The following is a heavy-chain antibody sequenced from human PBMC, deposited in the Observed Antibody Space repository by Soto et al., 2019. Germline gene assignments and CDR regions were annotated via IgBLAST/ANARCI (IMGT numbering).Heavy chain of an antibody. Sequence: QVHLEESGGGLVKPGGSLRLSCTASGFTFSDYYMSWIRQAPGKGLEWLAYISGSGSTTYYTDSVKGRFAISRDNARTSLYLQISILRVEDSAVYYCASSSLTYFEFWGQGTLVTVSS. CDR1: GFTFSDYY. J-gene: IGHJ4*02. CDR3: ASSSLTYFEF. CDR2: ISGSGSTT. V-gene: IGHV3-11*01.